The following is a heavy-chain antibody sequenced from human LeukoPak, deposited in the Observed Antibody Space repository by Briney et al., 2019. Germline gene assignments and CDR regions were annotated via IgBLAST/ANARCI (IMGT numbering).Heavy chain of an antibody. J-gene: IGHJ4*02. CDR1: GFTFSSYG. Sequence: SGGSLRLSCAASGFTFSSYGMHRVRQAPGKGLEWVAVISYDGSNKYYADSVKGRFTISRDNSKNTLYLQMNSLRAEDTAVYYCAKDVEGYYDFWSGYLNYWGQGTLVTVSS. V-gene: IGHV3-30*18. CDR3: AKDVEGYYDFWSGYLNY. CDR2: ISYDGSNK. D-gene: IGHD3-3*01.